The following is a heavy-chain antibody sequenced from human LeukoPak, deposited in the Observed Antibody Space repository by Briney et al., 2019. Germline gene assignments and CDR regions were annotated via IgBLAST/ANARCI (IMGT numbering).Heavy chain of an antibody. D-gene: IGHD3-10*01. V-gene: IGHV4-4*08. CDR1: GGSISNYY. Sequence: PSETLSLTCTVSGGSISNYYWSWIRQPPGEGLEYIGYIYSSGNTIYNPSLKSRVIISVDTSKNQFSLKLSSVTAADTAMYYCARLGLWFRFFDPWGQGTLVTVSS. J-gene: IGHJ5*02. CDR3: ARLGLWFRFFDP. CDR2: IYSSGNT.